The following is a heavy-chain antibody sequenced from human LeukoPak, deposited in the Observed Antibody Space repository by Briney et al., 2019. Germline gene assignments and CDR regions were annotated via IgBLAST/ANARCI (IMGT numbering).Heavy chain of an antibody. CDR1: GGSISSYY. D-gene: IGHD3-16*01. J-gene: IGHJ5*02. Sequence: PSETLSLTCTVSGGSISSYYWSWIRQPPGKGLEWIGYIYYSGSTNYNPSLKSRVTISVGTSKNQFSLKLSSVTAADTAVYYCARWGQKFDPWGQGTLVTVSS. CDR3: ARWGQKFDP. V-gene: IGHV4-59*01. CDR2: IYYSGST.